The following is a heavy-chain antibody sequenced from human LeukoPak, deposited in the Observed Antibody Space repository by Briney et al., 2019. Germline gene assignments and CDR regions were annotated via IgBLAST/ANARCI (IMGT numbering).Heavy chain of an antibody. D-gene: IGHD4-17*01. CDR3: ARGGDGVNDAFDI. CDR1: GGSFSDYY. V-gene: IGHV4-34*01. Sequence: PSETLSLTCAVYGGSFSDYYWSWIRQPPGKGLEWIGEINHSGRTNYNPSLKSRVTISVDTSKNQFSLKLRSVTAADTAEYYCARGGDGVNDAFDIWGQGTMVTVSP. CDR2: INHSGRT. J-gene: IGHJ3*02.